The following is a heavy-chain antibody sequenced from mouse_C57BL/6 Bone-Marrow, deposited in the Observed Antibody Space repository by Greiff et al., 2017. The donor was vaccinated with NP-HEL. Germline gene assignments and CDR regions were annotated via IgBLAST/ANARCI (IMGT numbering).Heavy chain of an antibody. CDR3: VRSIYYDYADDPFYAMDY. CDR2: IRNKANGYTT. Sequence: EVKLMESGGGLVQPGGSLSLSCAASGFTFTDYYMNWVRQPPGKALEWLGFIRNKANGYTTEYSVSVKGRFTISRDNSQSILYLQMNARRAEDSATYFFVRSIYYDYADDPFYAMDYWGQGTSVTVSS. J-gene: IGHJ4*01. D-gene: IGHD2-4*01. CDR1: GFTFTDYY. V-gene: IGHV7-3*01.